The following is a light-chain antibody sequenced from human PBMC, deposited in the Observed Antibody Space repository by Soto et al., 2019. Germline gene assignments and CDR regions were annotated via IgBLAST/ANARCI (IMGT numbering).Light chain of an antibody. V-gene: IGKV3-20*01. CDR2: GAS. CDR1: QSVTSNY. CDR3: QHYVTSLTT. J-gene: IGKJ1*01. Sequence: EIVLTQSPGTQTLSPGERATLSCGASQSVTSNYLAWYQQKPGQAPRLLIFGASIRVKGIPDRFIGSGSGTDFTLTISRLEPEDFAVYYCQHYVTSLTTFGQGTKVDVK.